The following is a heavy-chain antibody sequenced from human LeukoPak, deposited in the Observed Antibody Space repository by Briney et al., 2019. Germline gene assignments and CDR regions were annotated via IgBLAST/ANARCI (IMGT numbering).Heavy chain of an antibody. D-gene: IGHD3-3*01. Sequence: PGGSLRLSCAASGFTFSSYAMSWVRQAPGKGLEWVSAISGSGGSTYYADSVKGRFTISRDNSKNTLYLQMNSLRAEDTAVYYCATGKSYDFWSGYYFDYWGQGTLVTVSS. CDR1: GFTFSSYA. CDR3: ATGKSYDFWSGYYFDY. J-gene: IGHJ4*02. V-gene: IGHV3-23*01. CDR2: ISGSGGST.